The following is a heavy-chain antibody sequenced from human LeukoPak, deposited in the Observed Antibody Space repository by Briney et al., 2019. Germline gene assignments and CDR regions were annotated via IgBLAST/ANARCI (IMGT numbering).Heavy chain of an antibody. CDR1: GYTCTSYG. D-gene: IGHD3-22*01. CDR3: ARDHYYDSSGYADY. CDR2: ISAYNGNT. J-gene: IGHJ4*02. Sequence: VASVKVSCKASGYTCTSYGISWVRQAPGQGLEWMGWISAYNGNTNYAQKLQGRVTMTTDTSTSTAYMELRSLRSDDTAVYYCARDHYYDSSGYADYWGQGTLVTVSS. V-gene: IGHV1-18*01.